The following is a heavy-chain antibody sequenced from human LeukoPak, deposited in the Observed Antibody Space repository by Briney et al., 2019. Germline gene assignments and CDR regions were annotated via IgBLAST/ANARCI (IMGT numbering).Heavy chain of an antibody. Sequence: ASVKVSCKASGYTFTGYYMHWVRQAPGQGLEWMGWINPNSGGTNYAQEFQGWVTMTRDTSISTAYMELSRLRSDDTAVYYCARDWVAAAGPYYYYYGMDVWGQGTTVTVSS. CDR3: ARDWVAAAGPYYYYYGMDV. CDR2: INPNSGGT. CDR1: GYTFTGYY. V-gene: IGHV1-2*04. J-gene: IGHJ6*02. D-gene: IGHD6-13*01.